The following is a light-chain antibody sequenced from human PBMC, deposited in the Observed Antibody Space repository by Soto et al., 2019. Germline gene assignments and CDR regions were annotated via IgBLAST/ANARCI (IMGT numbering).Light chain of an antibody. J-gene: IGKJ1*01. CDR2: GES. CDR3: KHYSAFSVT. CDR1: QSVSSNY. V-gene: IGKV3-20*01. Sequence: IVSTQSPGILSLPPGQRATLCCRSSQSVSSNYLAWYQHKPGQYPRLLIYGESSRATGIKDRFSGSGSGTDFTLTISRMQPDDLATYYCKHYSAFSVTFGPGTKVDIK.